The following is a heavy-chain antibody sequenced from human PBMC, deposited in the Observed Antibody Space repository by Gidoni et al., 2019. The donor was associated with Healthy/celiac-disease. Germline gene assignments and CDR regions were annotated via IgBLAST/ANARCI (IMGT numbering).Heavy chain of an antibody. Sequence: QVQLQESGPGLVKPSETLSLTCTVSGYSISSGYYWGWIRQPPGNGLEWIGSIYHSGSTYYNPSLKSRVTISVDTSKNQFSLKLSSVTAADTAVYYCARDPPRGDYGDYFGWGQGTLVTVSS. CDR1: GYSISSGYY. V-gene: IGHV4-38-2*02. CDR2: IYHSGST. J-gene: IGHJ4*02. D-gene: IGHD4-17*01. CDR3: ARDPPRGDYGDYFG.